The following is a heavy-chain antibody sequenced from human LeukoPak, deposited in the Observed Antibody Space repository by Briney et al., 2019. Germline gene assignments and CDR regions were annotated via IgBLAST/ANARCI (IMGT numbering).Heavy chain of an antibody. CDR1: GFTFADYA. CDR3: AKGSGYCSSTSCYASVDY. D-gene: IGHD2-2*01. V-gene: IGHV3-43*02. J-gene: IGHJ4*02. Sequence: GGSLRLSCAASGFTFADYAMHWVRQAPGKGLEWVSLISGDGGSTYYADSVKGRFTISRDNSKNSLYLQMNSLRTEDTALYYCAKGSGYCSSTSCYASVDYWGQGTLVTVSS. CDR2: ISGDGGST.